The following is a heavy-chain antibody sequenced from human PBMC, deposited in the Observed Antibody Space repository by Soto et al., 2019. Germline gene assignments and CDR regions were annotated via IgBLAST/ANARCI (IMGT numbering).Heavy chain of an antibody. V-gene: IGHV3-23*01. CDR2: LRGSDGGT. Sequence: GGSLRLSCAASGFTFTTYVLSWVRQAPGKGLEWVSALRGSDGGTYYADSVKGRFTISRDISKDTLYLQMSGLRAEDTGVYYCTKVISGSYYYFYGMDVWGQGTTVTVSS. D-gene: IGHD1-26*01. CDR1: GFTFTTYV. CDR3: TKVISGSYYYFYGMDV. J-gene: IGHJ6*02.